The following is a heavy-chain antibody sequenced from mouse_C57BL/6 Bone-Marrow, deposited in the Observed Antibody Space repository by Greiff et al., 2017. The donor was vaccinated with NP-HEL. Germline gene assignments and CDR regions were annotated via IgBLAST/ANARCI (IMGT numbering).Heavy chain of an antibody. Sequence: DVQLQESGPGLVKPSQSLSLTCSVTGYSITSGYYWNWIRQFPGNKLEWMGYISYDGSNNYNPSLKNRISITRDTSKNQFFLKLNSVTTEDTATYYCARDQGIYYYGSSFAYWGQGTLVTVSA. CDR1: GYSITSGYY. CDR3: ARDQGIYYYGSSFAY. D-gene: IGHD1-1*01. CDR2: ISYDGSN. J-gene: IGHJ3*01. V-gene: IGHV3-6*01.